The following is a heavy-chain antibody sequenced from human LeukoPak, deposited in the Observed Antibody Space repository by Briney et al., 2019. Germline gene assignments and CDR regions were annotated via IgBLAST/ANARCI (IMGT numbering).Heavy chain of an antibody. D-gene: IGHD2-2*01. CDR1: GYSISSGYY. CDR2: IYHTGTT. CDR3: ARDVVTTTGDYFDY. V-gene: IGHV4-38-2*02. J-gene: IGHJ4*02. Sequence: PSETLSLTCAVSGYSISSGYYWGWIRQSPGKGLEWLGNIYHTGTTYYNPSLKSRVTMSVDTSKHQFSLKLSSVTAADTAVYYCARDVVTTTGDYFDYWGQGTLVTVSS.